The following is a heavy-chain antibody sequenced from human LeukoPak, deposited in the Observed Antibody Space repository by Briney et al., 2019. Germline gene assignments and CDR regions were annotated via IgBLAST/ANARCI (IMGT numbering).Heavy chain of an antibody. CDR2: IYYSGSS. D-gene: IGHD5-24*01. V-gene: IGHV4-31*11. CDR1: GVSISSSNW. J-gene: IGHJ4*02. Sequence: PSETLSLTCAVSGVSISSSNWWSWIRQHPGKGLAWIGYIYYSGSSYYNPSLRSRVTISVDTSKNHFSLKLSSVTAADTAVYYCARNRDGYNSFDYWGQGTLVTVSS. CDR3: ARNRDGYNSFDY.